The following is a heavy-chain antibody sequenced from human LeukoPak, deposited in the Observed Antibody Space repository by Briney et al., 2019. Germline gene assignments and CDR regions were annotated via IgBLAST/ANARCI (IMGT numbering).Heavy chain of an antibody. J-gene: IGHJ5*02. CDR3: AGSGGAAATLNFDP. Sequence: GGSLRLSCAASGFTFSSYSMNWVRQAPGKGREWVSSISSSSSYIYYADSVKGRFTISRDNAKNSLYLQMNSLRAEDTAVYYCAGSGGAAATLNFDPWGQGTLVTVSS. CDR2: ISSSSSYI. CDR1: GFTFSSYS. V-gene: IGHV3-21*01. D-gene: IGHD3-10*01.